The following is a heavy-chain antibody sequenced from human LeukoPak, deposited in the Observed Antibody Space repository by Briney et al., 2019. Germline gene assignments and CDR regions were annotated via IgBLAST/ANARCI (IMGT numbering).Heavy chain of an antibody. CDR3: TLLTVSTICDY. V-gene: IGHV3-48*03. J-gene: IGHJ4*02. D-gene: IGHD5/OR15-5a*01. CDR2: ISSSGTTT. Sequence: GRSLRLSHSPAASRVVAYETESVRQAPGKGLEWISDISSSGTTTYYADSVKGRFTSSREHAKNSVYPHINSLSPGDGYFYYSTLLTVSTICDYWGRGTLVTVSS. CDR1: ASRVVAYE.